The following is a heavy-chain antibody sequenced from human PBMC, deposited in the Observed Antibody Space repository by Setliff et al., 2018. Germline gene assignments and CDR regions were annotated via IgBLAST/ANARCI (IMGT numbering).Heavy chain of an antibody. CDR1: GFSITSGYY. Sequence: SETLSLTCAVSGFSITSGYYWGWLRQAPGKGLEWIGSLYHSGTTYYNPSLKRRVTISLDTSKNHFSLNLNSVTAADTAVYFCARHLSHCTMTTCYNNWFDPWGQGTLVTVSS. CDR2: LYHSGTT. V-gene: IGHV4-38-2*01. D-gene: IGHD2-2*02. J-gene: IGHJ5*02. CDR3: ARHLSHCTMTTCYNNWFDP.